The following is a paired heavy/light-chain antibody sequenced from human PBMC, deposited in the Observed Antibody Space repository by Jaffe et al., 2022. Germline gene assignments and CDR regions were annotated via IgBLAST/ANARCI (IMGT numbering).Heavy chain of an antibody. D-gene: IGHD6-6*01. J-gene: IGHJ6*03. CDR1: GGTFSSYA. Sequence: QVQLVQSGAEVKKPGSSVKVSCKASGGTFSSYAISWVRQAPGQGLEWMGGIIPIFGTANYAQKFQGRVTITADESTSTAYMELSSLRSEDTAVYYCAGGSIAARHYYYYYYMDVWGKGTTVTVSS. CDR3: AGGSIAARHYYYYYYMDV. CDR2: IIPIFGTA. V-gene: IGHV1-69*01.
Light chain of an antibody. Sequence: QSALTQPASVSGSPGQSITISCTGTSSDVGGYNYVSWYQQHPGKAPKLMIYEVSNRPSGVSNRFSGSKSGNTASLTISGLQAEDEADYYCSSYTSSSSVFGGGTKLTVL. V-gene: IGLV2-14*01. J-gene: IGLJ2*01. CDR1: SSDVGGYNY. CDR2: EVS. CDR3: SSYTSSSSV.